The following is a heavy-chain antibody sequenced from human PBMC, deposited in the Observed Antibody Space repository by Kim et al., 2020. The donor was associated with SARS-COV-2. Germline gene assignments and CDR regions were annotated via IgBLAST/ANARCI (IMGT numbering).Heavy chain of an antibody. V-gene: IGHV4-34*01. J-gene: IGHJ6*03. Sequence: SETLSLTCVVYGGSFSGYYWSWIRQPPGKGLEWIGEINHRGSTNYNPSLKSRLTISADTSQKQFSLKLDSVTAADTAVYYCAREARHCSGGLCYLYYIDVWDRGTTVTVSS. CDR1: GGSFSGYY. CDR3: AREARHCSGGLCYLYYIDV. CDR2: INHRGST. D-gene: IGHD2-15*01.